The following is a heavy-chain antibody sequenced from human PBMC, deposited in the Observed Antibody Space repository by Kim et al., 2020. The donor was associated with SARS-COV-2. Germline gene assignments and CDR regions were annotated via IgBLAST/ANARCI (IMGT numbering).Heavy chain of an antibody. V-gene: IGHV3-49*02. J-gene: IGHJ4*02. D-gene: IGHD3-3*01. CDR2: T. CDR3: ATQVRSLYFFDY. Sequence: TDSGASVKGSFTISRDDSKSVAYLQMNSLKTEDTAVYYCATQVRSLYFFDYWGQGTLVTVSS.